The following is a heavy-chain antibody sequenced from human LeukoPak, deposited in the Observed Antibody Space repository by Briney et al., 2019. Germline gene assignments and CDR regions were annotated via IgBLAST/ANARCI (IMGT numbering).Heavy chain of an antibody. CDR2: ISSGSRTI. CDR1: GFSFSSYS. Sequence: GGSLRLSCAASGFSFSSYSMNWVRQAPERGLEWISYISSGSRTIFYADSVKGRFTISRDNAKNSLYLPMNSLRADDTAVYYCARESITGDRDFDYWGQGTLITVSS. D-gene: IGHD7-27*01. CDR3: ARESITGDRDFDY. V-gene: IGHV3-48*01. J-gene: IGHJ4*02.